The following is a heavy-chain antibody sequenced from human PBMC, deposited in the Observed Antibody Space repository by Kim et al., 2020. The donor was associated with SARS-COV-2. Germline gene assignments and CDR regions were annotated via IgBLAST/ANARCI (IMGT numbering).Heavy chain of an antibody. V-gene: IGHV1-69*13. CDR1: GGTFSSYA. J-gene: IGHJ4*02. CDR2: IIPIFGTA. D-gene: IGHD3-22*01. Sequence: SVKVSCKASGGTFSSYAISWVRQAPGQGLEWMGGIIPIFGTANYAQKFQGRVTITADESTSTAYMELSSLRSEDTAVYYCARGTPYYYDSSGYVGYWGQGTLVTVSS. CDR3: ARGTPYYYDSSGYVGY.